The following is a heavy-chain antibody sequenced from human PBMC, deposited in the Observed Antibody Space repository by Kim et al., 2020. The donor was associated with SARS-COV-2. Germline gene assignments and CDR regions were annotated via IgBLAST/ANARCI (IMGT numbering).Heavy chain of an antibody. V-gene: IGHV1-18*01. Sequence: ASVKVSCKASGYTFTSYGISWVRQAPGQGLEWMGWISAYNGNTNYAQKLQGRVTMTTDTSTSTAYMELRSLRSDDTAVYYCARLEWQWLGDDAFDIWGQGTMVTVSS. D-gene: IGHD6-19*01. CDR1: GYTFTSYG. CDR2: ISAYNGNT. CDR3: ARLEWQWLGDDAFDI. J-gene: IGHJ3*02.